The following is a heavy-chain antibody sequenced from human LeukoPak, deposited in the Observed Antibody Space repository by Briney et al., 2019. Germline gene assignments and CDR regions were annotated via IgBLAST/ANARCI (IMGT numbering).Heavy chain of an antibody. D-gene: IGHD1-26*01. CDR1: GGTFSSYA. CDR3: ARDGAFDY. CDR2: INLNSGGT. Sequence: ASVKVSCKTSGGTFSSYAISWVRQAPGQGLEWMGWINLNSGGTNYAQKFQDRVTMTRDTSISTAYMELSRLTSDDTAVYYCARDGAFDYWGQGTLVTVSS. J-gene: IGHJ4*02. V-gene: IGHV1-2*02.